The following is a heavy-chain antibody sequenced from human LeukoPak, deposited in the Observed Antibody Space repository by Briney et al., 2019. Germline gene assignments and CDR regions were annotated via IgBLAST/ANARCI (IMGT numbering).Heavy chain of an antibody. CDR1: GFTFSSYA. V-gene: IGHV3-23*01. CDR2: ISGSSGST. D-gene: IGHD6-19*01. Sequence: GGSLRLSCAASGFTFSSYAMSWVRQAPGKGLEWVSAISGSSGSTYYADSVKGRFTISRDNSKNTLYLQMNSLRAEDTAVYYCAKDNEYSSGWIPWGQGTLVTVSS. J-gene: IGHJ4*02. CDR3: AKDNEYSSGWIP.